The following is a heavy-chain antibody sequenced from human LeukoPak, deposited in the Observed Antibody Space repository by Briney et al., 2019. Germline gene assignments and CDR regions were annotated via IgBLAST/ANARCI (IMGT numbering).Heavy chain of an antibody. CDR3: ARSPLSSSGWYRADY. Sequence: SETLSLTCAVYGGSFSGYYWNWIRQPAGKGLEWIGRIDGSGSSTYSPSLGSRVTMSVDSSKSQISLNLISVTAADTAMYYCARSPLSSSGWYRADYWGQGTLVTVSS. V-gene: IGHV4-59*10. CDR2: IDGSGSS. D-gene: IGHD6-19*01. CDR1: GGSFSGYY. J-gene: IGHJ4*02.